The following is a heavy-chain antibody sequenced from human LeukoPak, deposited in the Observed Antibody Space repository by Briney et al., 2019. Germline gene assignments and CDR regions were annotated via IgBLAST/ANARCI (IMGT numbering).Heavy chain of an antibody. CDR2: IWNDGSSE. D-gene: IGHD3-16*01. CDR1: GFRFNIYG. Sequence: PGGSLRLSCEASGFRFNIYGMHWVRQAPGKGLEWVAVIWNDGSSENYADSVKGRFTVSRDNSKNTLSLQMNSLRVEDTAVYYCTRNWGSPHAFDIWGQGTMVTVAS. J-gene: IGHJ3*02. V-gene: IGHV3-33*01. CDR3: TRNWGSPHAFDI.